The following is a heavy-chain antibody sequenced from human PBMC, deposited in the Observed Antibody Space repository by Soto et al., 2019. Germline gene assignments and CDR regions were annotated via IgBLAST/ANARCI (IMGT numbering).Heavy chain of an antibody. Sequence: TLSLTCAVSGGSISGGGYYWSWIRQHPGKGLEWMGYIYYRGSTYYNPSLKSRVTISVDTSKNQFSLKLSSVTHADTAVYYCARESYDSQATWFDPWGQGTLVTVSS. CDR3: ARESYDSQATWFDP. J-gene: IGHJ5*02. CDR2: IYYRGST. V-gene: IGHV4-31*11. CDR1: GGSISGGGYY. D-gene: IGHD3-22*01.